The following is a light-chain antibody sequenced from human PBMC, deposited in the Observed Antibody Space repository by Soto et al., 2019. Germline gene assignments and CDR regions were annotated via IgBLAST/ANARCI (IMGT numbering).Light chain of an antibody. CDR3: HQSATSPLN. CDR2: DAS. J-gene: IGKJ4*01. V-gene: IGKV3-20*01. CDR1: QSVGRDY. Sequence: EIVLTQSPGTLSLSPGEGATLSCRASQSVGRDYLAWYQQKPGQAPRLVIYDASTRATDIPDRFSGSGSGTDFTLTISRLEPEAFAVYFCHQSATSPLNFGGGTTVEIK.